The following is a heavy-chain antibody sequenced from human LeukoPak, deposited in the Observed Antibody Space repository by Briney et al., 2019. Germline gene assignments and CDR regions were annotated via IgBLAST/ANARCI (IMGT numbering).Heavy chain of an antibody. CDR2: INHNGEMI. D-gene: IGHD3-16*01. V-gene: IGHV3-48*02. CDR1: GFTFSSYV. J-gene: IGHJ4*02. Sequence: GGSLRLSCAASGFTFSSYVMSWVRQAPVKALEWVSYINHNGEMIYYADSVKGRFTISRDNAKNSLDLQMNSLRDEDTAVYYCARDYDRAFDYWGQGTLVTVSS. CDR3: ARDYDRAFDY.